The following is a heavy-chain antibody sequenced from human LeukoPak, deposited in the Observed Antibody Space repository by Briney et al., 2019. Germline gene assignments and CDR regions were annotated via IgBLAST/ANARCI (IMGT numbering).Heavy chain of an antibody. CDR2: IYISGST. V-gene: IGHV4-61*02. D-gene: IGHD3-22*01. CDR1: AGSISSGNYY. CDR3: ARSSYEYYDSSGLFIDI. Sequence: SETLSLTCTVSAGSISSGNYYWSWIRQPAGKGLEWIGRIYISGSTNYNPSLKSRVSISVDMSKNLFSLKLSSVTAADTAVFYCARSSYEYYDSSGLFIDIWGQGTMVTVSS. J-gene: IGHJ3*02.